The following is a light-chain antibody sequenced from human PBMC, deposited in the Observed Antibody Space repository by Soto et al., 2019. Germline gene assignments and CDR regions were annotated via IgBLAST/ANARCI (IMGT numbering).Light chain of an antibody. CDR3: MQALQTPQ. CDR1: QSLLHSSGYMY. Sequence: DIVMTQSPLSLPVTPGEPASISCRSSQSLLHSSGYMYLDWYLQKPGQSPQLLIYLGSNRASGVTDRFSDSGSGTDLTLKISRVEAEDVGLYNCMQALQTPQFGQGTKLEIK. J-gene: IGKJ2*01. V-gene: IGKV2-28*01. CDR2: LGS.